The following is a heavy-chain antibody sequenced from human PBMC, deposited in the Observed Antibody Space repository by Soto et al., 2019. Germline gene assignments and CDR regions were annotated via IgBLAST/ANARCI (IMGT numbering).Heavy chain of an antibody. V-gene: IGHV4-59*01. CDR3: ARILQHGHFDY. J-gene: IGHJ4*02. CDR2: IYYTGIT. CDR1: GGSLTNYY. Sequence: SETLSLTCTVSGGSLTNYYWTWIRQPPGKRLEWIGYIYYTGITHYNPSLKNRVTITVDTSRNQFSLKLTSVSAADTAVYYCARILQHGHFDYCGQGMHVTVSS. D-gene: IGHD4-4*01.